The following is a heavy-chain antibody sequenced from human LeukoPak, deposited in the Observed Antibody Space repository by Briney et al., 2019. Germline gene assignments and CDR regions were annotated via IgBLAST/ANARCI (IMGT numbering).Heavy chain of an antibody. V-gene: IGHV2-5*01. CDR3: ARGQVFDY. CDR1: GFSLSTSDVA. D-gene: IGHD3-10*01. Sequence: SGPTLVNPTQTLTLTCTFSGFSLSTSDVAVGWIRQPPGKALEWLALIYRNDVRRYSPSLKSRLTITKDTSKNQVVLTMINMDPVDTATYYCARGQVFDYWGQGILVAVSS. CDR2: IYRNDVR. J-gene: IGHJ4*02.